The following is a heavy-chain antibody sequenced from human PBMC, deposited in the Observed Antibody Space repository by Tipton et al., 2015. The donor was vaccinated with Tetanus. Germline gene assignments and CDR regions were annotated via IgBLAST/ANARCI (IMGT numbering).Heavy chain of an antibody. CDR1: GLPVSSMY. J-gene: IGHJ4*02. CDR3: ARDGLVRAFSLDY. Sequence: CAVSGLPVSSMYMSWVRQPPGKGLEWVSLTYSGGSTYYADSVKGRFSISRDNSKNTLYLQMIGLRAEDTAVYYCARDGLVRAFSLDYWGQGTLVAVSS. D-gene: IGHD1-26*01. CDR2: TYSGGST. V-gene: IGHV3-53*01.